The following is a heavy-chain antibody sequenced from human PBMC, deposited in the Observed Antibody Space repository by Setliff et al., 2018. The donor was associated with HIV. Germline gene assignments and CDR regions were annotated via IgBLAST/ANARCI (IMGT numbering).Heavy chain of an antibody. Sequence: SETLSLTCAVYGGSFSGYYWSWIRQPPGKGLEWIGEINHSGSTYYNPSLKSRVTISVDTSKNQFSLKLSSVTAADTAVYYCARVQVGGYNFYFDYWGQGTLVTVSS. J-gene: IGHJ4*02. CDR2: INHSGST. V-gene: IGHV4-34*01. CDR1: GGSFSGYY. D-gene: IGHD5-12*01. CDR3: ARVQVGGYNFYFDY.